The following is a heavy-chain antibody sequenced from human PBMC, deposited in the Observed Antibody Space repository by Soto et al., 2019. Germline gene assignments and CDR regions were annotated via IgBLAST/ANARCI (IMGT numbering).Heavy chain of an antibody. Sequence: EVQLVESGGGLVQPGGSLRLSCAASGFTFSSYWMYWVRQARGKGLEWVSHMNNDGSYIFYAESVKGRFTFSRDNAKNTLYLQMNSLRAEDTAVYYCVRGGYMHACDIWGQGTMVTVSS. CDR3: VRGGYMHACDI. CDR1: GFTFSSYW. J-gene: IGHJ3*02. D-gene: IGHD6-13*01. V-gene: IGHV3-74*01. CDR2: MNNDGSYI.